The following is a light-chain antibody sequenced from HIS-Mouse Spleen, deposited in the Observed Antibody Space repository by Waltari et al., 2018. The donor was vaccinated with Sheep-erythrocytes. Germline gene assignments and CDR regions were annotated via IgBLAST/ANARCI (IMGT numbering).Light chain of an antibody. V-gene: IGKV2-28*01. J-gene: IGKJ3*01. CDR1: QGLLHSNGYNY. Sequence: DLVMTQSPLSLPVTPGEPASISCRSSQGLLHSNGYNYLDWYLQKPGQSPQLLIYLGSNRASGVPDRFSGSGSGTDFTLKISRVEAEDVGVYYCMQALQTPIFTFGPGTKVDIK. CDR3: MQALQTPIFT. CDR2: LGS.